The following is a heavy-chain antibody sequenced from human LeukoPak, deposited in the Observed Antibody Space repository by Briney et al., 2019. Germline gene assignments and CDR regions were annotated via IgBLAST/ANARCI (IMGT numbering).Heavy chain of an antibody. J-gene: IGHJ4*02. CDR3: ANYDFWSAYYEFDY. Sequence: GGSLRLSCAASGFTFSSYGMHWVRQAPDKGLEWVAFISYDRSNKYYADSMKGRFTISRDNSKNTLYLQMNSLRAEDTAVYYCANYDFWSAYYEFDYWGQGTLVTVSS. CDR1: GFTFSSYG. D-gene: IGHD3-3*01. CDR2: ISYDRSNK. V-gene: IGHV3-30*18.